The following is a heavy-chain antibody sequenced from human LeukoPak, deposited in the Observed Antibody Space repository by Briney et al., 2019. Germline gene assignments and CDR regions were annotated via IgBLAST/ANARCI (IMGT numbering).Heavy chain of an antibody. D-gene: IGHD6-19*01. CDR1: GFPFSNYA. CDR3: ARRGWLVNFDY. J-gene: IGHJ4*02. Sequence: GGSLRLSCAASGFPFSNYAVSWVRQAPGKGLEWVSTISSSGDNTHYSDSVKGRFTISRDNSKNTLYLQMNTLRAEDTAIYYCARRGWLVNFDYWGQGTLVTVSS. CDR2: ISSSGDNT. V-gene: IGHV3-23*01.